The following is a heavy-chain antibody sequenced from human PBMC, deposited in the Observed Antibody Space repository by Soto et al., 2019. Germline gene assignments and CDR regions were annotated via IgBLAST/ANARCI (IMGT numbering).Heavy chain of an antibody. CDR3: ERGSGDFDY. J-gene: IGHJ4*02. Sequence: SETLSLTCAVSGYSISSGYYWGWIRQPPGKGLEWIGSIYHSGSTYYNPSLKSRVTISXXXXXXQXSXKXSXVTAXDTAVYYCERGSGDFDYWGQGTLVTVS. CDR2: IYHSGST. V-gene: IGHV4-38-2*01. CDR1: GYSISSGYY.